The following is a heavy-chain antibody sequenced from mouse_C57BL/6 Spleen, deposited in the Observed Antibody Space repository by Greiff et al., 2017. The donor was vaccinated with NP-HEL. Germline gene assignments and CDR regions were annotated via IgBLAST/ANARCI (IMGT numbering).Heavy chain of an antibody. CDR2: IYPGDGDT. V-gene: IGHV1-82*01. Sequence: VQLQQSGPELVKPGASVKISCKASGYAFSSSWMNWVKQRPGKGLEWIGRIYPGDGDTNYNGKFKGKATLTADKSSSTAYMQLSSLTSEDSAVYYCARREGGYYAMDYWGQGTSVTVSS. CDR1: GYAFSSSW. CDR3: ARREGGYYAMDY. J-gene: IGHJ4*01.